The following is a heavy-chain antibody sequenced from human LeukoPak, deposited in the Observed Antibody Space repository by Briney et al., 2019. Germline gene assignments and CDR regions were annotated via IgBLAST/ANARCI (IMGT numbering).Heavy chain of an antibody. D-gene: IGHD6-13*01. J-gene: IGHJ4*02. Sequence: SETLSLTCVVYGGSFSGYYWSWIRQPPGKGLEWIGEINHSGSTNYNPSLKSRVTISVDTSKNQFSLKLSSVTAADTAVYYCARSKSWYVDYWGQGTLVTVSS. CDR2: INHSGST. CDR1: GGSFSGYY. V-gene: IGHV4-34*01. CDR3: ARSKSWYVDY.